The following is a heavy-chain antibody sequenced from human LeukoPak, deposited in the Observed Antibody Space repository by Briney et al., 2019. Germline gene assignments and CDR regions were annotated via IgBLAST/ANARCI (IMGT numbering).Heavy chain of an antibody. CDR1: GYTFTSYY. Sequence: RASVKVSCKASGYTFTSYYIHWVRQAPGQGLEWMGIINPSGGSTTYAQKFQGRVAMTRDTSTSRVYMEVSSLRSEDTAVYYCARTYSSSDEFDNWGQGTLVTVS. J-gene: IGHJ4*02. V-gene: IGHV1-46*01. CDR2: INPSGGST. D-gene: IGHD6-13*01. CDR3: ARTYSSSDEFDN.